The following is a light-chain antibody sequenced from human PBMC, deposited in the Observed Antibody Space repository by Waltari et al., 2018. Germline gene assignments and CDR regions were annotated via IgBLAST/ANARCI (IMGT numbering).Light chain of an antibody. J-gene: IGKJ1*01. CDR1: QSVSRA. V-gene: IGKV3-20*01. CDR2: GAS. Sequence: EIVLTQSPGTLSLSLGERATVSCRTSQSVSRALAWYQQKPGQAPRRLSYGASTRATGIPDRFSGSGSGTDFSLTISRLEPDDFAVYYCQHYLRLPVTFGQGTTVEI. CDR3: QHYLRLPVT.